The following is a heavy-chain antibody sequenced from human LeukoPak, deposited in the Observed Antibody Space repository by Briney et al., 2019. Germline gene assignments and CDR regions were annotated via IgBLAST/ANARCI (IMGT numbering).Heavy chain of an antibody. CDR2: ISAYNGNT. V-gene: IGHV1-18*01. J-gene: IGHJ4*02. D-gene: IGHD3-10*01. CDR1: GFTFTSSA. CDR3: ARDNRYYGSGSHIDY. Sequence: ASVKVSCKASGFTFTSSAMQWVRQAPGQGLEWMGWISAYNGNTNYAQKLQGRVTMTTDTSTSTAYMELSRLRSDDTAVYYCARDNRYYGSGSHIDYWGQGTLVTVSS.